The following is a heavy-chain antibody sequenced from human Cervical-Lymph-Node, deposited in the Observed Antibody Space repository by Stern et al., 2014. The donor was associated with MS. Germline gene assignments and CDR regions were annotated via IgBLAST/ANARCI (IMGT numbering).Heavy chain of an antibody. CDR2: IYYSGST. Sequence: QVQLQESGPGLVKPSQTLSLTCTVSGGSISSGADYWNWIRQHPVTGLEWIGSIYYSGSTEYNTSLKRRVIISADTSKKQFSLKLRSVTAADTAVYYCARGRQYYYASGSSPPDAFDIWGQGTMVTVSS. D-gene: IGHD3-10*01. V-gene: IGHV4-31*03. CDR3: ARGRQYYYASGSSPPDAFDI. CDR1: GGSISSGADY. J-gene: IGHJ3*02.